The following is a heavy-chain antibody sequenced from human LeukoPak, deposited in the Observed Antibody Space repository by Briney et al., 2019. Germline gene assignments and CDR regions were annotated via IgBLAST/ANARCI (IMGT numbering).Heavy chain of an antibody. D-gene: IGHD2-15*01. V-gene: IGHV5-10-1*01. Sequence: GESLKISCKGSGYSFTSYWISWVRQMPGKGLEWVGRIDPSDSYTNYSPSFQGHVTISADKSISTAYLQWSSLKASDTAMYYCARGAYCSGGSCYADTFDYWGQGTLVTVSS. CDR1: GYSFTSYW. J-gene: IGHJ4*02. CDR2: IDPSDSYT. CDR3: ARGAYCSGGSCYADTFDY.